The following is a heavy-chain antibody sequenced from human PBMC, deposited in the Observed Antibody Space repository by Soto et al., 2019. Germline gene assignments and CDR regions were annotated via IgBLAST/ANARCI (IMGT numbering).Heavy chain of an antibody. Sequence: QVQLQESGPGLVKPSGTLSLTCAVSGGSFTSNNWWTWVRQPPGQGLEWIGEIYRTGSTKYNPSLKSRVTISLDKSENQFSLKVTSLAAADTAVYYCASRDPGTSVDYWGQGTLVTVS. D-gene: IGHD1-7*01. CDR3: ASRDPGTSVDY. V-gene: IGHV4-4*02. CDR1: GGSFTSNNW. CDR2: IYRTGST. J-gene: IGHJ4*02.